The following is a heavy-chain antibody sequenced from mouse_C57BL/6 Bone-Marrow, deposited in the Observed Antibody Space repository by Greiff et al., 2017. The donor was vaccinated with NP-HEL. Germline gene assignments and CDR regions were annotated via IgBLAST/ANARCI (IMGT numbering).Heavy chain of an antibody. CDR3: ARGGDYSNFFFDY. J-gene: IGHJ2*01. Sequence: VQLQQSGPELVKPGASVKISCKASGYTFTDYYMNWVKQSHGKSLEWIGDINPNNGGTSYNQKFKGKATLTVDKSSSTAYMELRSLTSEDSAVYYCARGGDYSNFFFDYWGQGTTLTVSS. CDR1: GYTFTDYY. CDR2: INPNNGGT. V-gene: IGHV1-26*01. D-gene: IGHD2-5*01.